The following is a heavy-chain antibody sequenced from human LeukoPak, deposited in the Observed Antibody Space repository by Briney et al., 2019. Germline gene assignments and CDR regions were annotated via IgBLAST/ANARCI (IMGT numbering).Heavy chain of an antibody. CDR1: GFTFSSYG. CDR2: ISSSSSTI. D-gene: IGHD3-10*01. J-gene: IGHJ6*02. V-gene: IGHV3-48*04. CDR3: ARIYYGSGSYLGYYGMDV. Sequence: GGSLRLSCAASGFTFSSYGMHWVRQAPGKGLEWVSYISSSSSTIYYADSVKGRFTISRDNAKNSLYLQMNSLRAEDTAVYYCARIYYGSGSYLGYYGMDVWGQGTTVTVSS.